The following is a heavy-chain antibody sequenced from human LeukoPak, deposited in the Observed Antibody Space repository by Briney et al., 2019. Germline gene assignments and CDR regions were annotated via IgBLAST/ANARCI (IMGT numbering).Heavy chain of an antibody. V-gene: IGHV1-69*01. CDR1: GGTFSSYA. D-gene: IGHD6-19*01. Sequence: SVKVSCKASGGTFSSYAISWVRQAPGQGLEWMGGIIPIFGTANYAQEFQGRVTITADESTSTAYMELSSLRSEDTAVYYCARRLSGWFNLYYYYYGMDVWGKGTTVTVSS. CDR2: IIPIFGTA. CDR3: ARRLSGWFNLYYYYYGMDV. J-gene: IGHJ6*04.